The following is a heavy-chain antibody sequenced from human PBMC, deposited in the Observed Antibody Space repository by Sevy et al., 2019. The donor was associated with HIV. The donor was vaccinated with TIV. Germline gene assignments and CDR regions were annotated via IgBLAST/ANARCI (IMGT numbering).Heavy chain of an antibody. CDR3: ARFLEWSTSFDY. J-gene: IGHJ4*02. V-gene: IGHV4-31*03. Sequence: SETLSLTCTVSGGSISSGGYYWSWIRQHPGKGLEWIGYIYYSGSTYYNPSLKSRVTISVDTSKNQFSLKLSSVTAAETAVYYCARFLEWSTSFDYWGQGTLVTVSS. CDR1: GGSISSGGYY. D-gene: IGHD3-3*01. CDR2: IYYSGST.